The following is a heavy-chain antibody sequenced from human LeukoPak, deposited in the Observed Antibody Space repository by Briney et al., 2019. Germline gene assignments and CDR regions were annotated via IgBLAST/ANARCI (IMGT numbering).Heavy chain of an antibody. CDR3: ARSPYYYDSSGYYPN. CDR2: IYSGGST. J-gene: IGHJ4*02. CDR1: GFTFGDYA. Sequence: GGSLRLSCTASGFTFGDYAMSWVRQAPGKGLEWVSVIYSGGSTYYADSVKGRFTISRDNSKNTLYLQMNSLRAEDTAVYYCARSPYYYDSSGYYPNWGQGTLVTVSS. V-gene: IGHV3-53*01. D-gene: IGHD3-22*01.